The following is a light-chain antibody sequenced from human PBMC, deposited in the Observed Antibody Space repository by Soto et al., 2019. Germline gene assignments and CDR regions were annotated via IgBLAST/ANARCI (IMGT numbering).Light chain of an antibody. CDR1: QSVSSN. V-gene: IGKV3-15*01. CDR2: GAS. J-gene: IGKJ2*01. CDR3: QQYNNWPPYP. Sequence: EIVMTQSPATLSVSPGERATLSCRASQSVSSNLAWYQQKPGQAPRLLIYGASTRATGIPARFIGSGSGTAFTLTISSLQSEDFAVYYCQQYNNWPPYPFGQGTKLEMK.